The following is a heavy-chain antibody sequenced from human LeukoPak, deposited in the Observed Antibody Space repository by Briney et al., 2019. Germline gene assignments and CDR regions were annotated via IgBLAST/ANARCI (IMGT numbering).Heavy chain of an antibody. J-gene: IGHJ4*02. D-gene: IGHD3-10*01. V-gene: IGHV3-33*01. CDR2: IWYDGSNK. Sequence: GRSLRLSCAASGFTFRNYGMHWVRQAPGKGLEWVAVIWYDGSNKYYADSVKGRFTISRDNSKNTLYLQMNSLRAEDTAVYYCARGTLWFGELSHIFDYWGQGTLVTVSS. CDR3: ARGTLWFGELSHIFDY. CDR1: GFTFRNYG.